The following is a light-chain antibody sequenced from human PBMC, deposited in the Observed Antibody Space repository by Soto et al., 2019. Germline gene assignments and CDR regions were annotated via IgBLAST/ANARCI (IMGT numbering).Light chain of an antibody. CDR1: QRIRSD. CDR3: HQYYIYPYT. CDR2: AAS. J-gene: IGKJ2*01. Sequence: AIRMTQSPSSFSASTGDRATITCRASQRIRSDLAWYQQKPGTAPKLLIYAASTLQSGVPSRFSGSGSGTDFTLTISCLQSEEFATYYCHQYYIYPYTFGHGTKLEIK. V-gene: IGKV1-8*01.